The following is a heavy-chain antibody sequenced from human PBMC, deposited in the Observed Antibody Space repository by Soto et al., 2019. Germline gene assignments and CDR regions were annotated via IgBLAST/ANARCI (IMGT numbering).Heavy chain of an antibody. CDR3: ARDPAKYNTKSIAAAKNWFDP. D-gene: IGHD6-13*01. Sequence: GGSLRLSCAASGFTFSSYAMHWVRQAPGKGLEWVAVISYDGSNKYYADSVKGRFTISRDNSKNTLYLQMNSLRAEDTAVYYCARDPAKYNTKSIAAAKNWFDPWGQGTLVTVSS. J-gene: IGHJ5*02. CDR1: GFTFSSYA. CDR2: ISYDGSNK. V-gene: IGHV3-30-3*01.